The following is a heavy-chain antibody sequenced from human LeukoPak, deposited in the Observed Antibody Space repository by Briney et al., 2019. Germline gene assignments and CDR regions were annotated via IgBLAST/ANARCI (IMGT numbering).Heavy chain of an antibody. D-gene: IGHD3-10*01. V-gene: IGHV4-34*01. CDR1: GGSFSGYY. CDR2: INHSGST. CDR3: ARGPYYYGSGSPIDY. Sequence: SETLPLTCAVYGGSFSGYYWSWIRQPPGKGLEWIGEINHSGSTNYNPSLKSRVTISVDTSKNQFSLKLSSVTAADTAVYYCARGPYYYGSGSPIDYRGQGTLVTVSS. J-gene: IGHJ4*02.